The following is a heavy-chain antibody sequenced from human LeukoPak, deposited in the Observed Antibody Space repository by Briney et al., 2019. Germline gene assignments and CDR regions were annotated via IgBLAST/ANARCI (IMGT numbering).Heavy chain of an antibody. V-gene: IGHV3-21*01. CDR3: ARGNFYSGSGSSPLDY. CDR2: ISSSSSYI. CDR1: GFTFSSYS. Sequence: GGSLRLSCAASGFTFSSYSMNWVRQAPGKGLEWVSSISSSSSYIYYADSVKGRFTISRDNAKNSLYLQMNSLRAEDTAVYYCARGNFYSGSGSSPLDYWGQGTLVTVSS. D-gene: IGHD3-10*01. J-gene: IGHJ4*02.